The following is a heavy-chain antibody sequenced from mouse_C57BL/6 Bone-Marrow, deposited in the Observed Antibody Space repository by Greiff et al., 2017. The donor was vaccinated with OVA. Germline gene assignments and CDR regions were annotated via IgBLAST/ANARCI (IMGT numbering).Heavy chain of an antibody. V-gene: IGHV1-81*01. CDR1: GYTFTSYG. CDR3: ARGAYYYGSSPYYYAMDY. Sequence: QVQLQQSGAELARPGASVKLSCKASGYTFTSYGISWVTQRTGQGLEWIGEIYPRSGNTYYNEKFKGKATLTADKSSSTAYMVLRSLTSEDSAVYFCARGAYYYGSSPYYYAMDYWGQGTSVTVSS. D-gene: IGHD1-1*01. J-gene: IGHJ4*01. CDR2: IYPRSGNT.